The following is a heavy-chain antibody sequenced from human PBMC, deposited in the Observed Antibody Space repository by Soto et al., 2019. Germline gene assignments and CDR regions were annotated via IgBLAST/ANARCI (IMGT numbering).Heavy chain of an antibody. CDR1: GFTIDDYA. CDR3: GKDLSPGGLEA. D-gene: IGHD3-16*01. Sequence: EVQLVESGGGLVQPGGSLRLSCAASGFTIDDYAMHWVRQVPGKGLEWVSGIFWRGGGTGYADSVKGRFTISRDRAKNSLSLQMNSLTIEDTAVYYCGKDLSPGGLEAWGQGTLVTVSS. V-gene: IGHV3-9*01. CDR2: IFWRGGGT. J-gene: IGHJ5*02.